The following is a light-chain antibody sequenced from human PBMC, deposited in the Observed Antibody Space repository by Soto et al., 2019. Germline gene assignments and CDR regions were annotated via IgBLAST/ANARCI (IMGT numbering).Light chain of an antibody. CDR1: QSVSSSY. CDR3: QQYGSSPQGYT. Sequence: EIVLTQSPGTLSLSPGERATLSCRASQSVSSSYLAWYQQKPGQAPRLLIYGASSRATGIPDRFSGSGSGTDFTLTISRLEPEDFAVYYCQQYGSSPQGYTFVQGTKLEIK. J-gene: IGKJ2*01. V-gene: IGKV3-20*01. CDR2: GAS.